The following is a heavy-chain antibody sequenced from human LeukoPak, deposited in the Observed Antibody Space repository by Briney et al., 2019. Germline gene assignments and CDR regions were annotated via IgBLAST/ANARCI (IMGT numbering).Heavy chain of an antibody. Sequence: SQTLSLTCAISGDSVSSNSAAWNWIRQSPSRGLEWLGRTYYRSKWYNDYAVSVKGRITINPDTSKNQFSLQLNSVTPEDTAVYYCARDHVDIELNYYYYGMDVWGQGTTVTVSS. CDR2: TYYRSKWYN. J-gene: IGHJ6*02. D-gene: IGHD3-10*01. CDR1: GDSVSSNSAA. V-gene: IGHV6-1*01. CDR3: ARDHVDIELNYYYYGMDV.